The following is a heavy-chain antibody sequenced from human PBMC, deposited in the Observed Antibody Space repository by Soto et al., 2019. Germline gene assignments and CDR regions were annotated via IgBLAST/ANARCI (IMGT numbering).Heavy chain of an antibody. D-gene: IGHD1-26*01. CDR2: FNHSGDT. J-gene: IGHJ4*02. CDR3: ARHHVRGRTISGAAEF. V-gene: IGHV4-34*01. Sequence: QVQLQQWGAGLLKPSETLSLTCAVYGGSLSGYYWSWIRQPPGKELEWIGEFNHSGDTNYNPSLKIRVTISVDPSKKQLFLHLSSVTAEDTAMYFCARHHVRGRTISGAAEFWGQGTLVTVSS. CDR1: GGSLSGYY.